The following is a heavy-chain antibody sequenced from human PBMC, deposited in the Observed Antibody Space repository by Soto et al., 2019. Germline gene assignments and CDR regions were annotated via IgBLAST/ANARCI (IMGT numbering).Heavy chain of an antibody. CDR1: GYSFTSYW. D-gene: IGHD2-15*01. J-gene: IGHJ6*02. Sequence: GESLKISCKGSGYSFTSYWNAWVRQMPGKGPEWMGIIYPDDSDTRYSPSFQGQVTIPADKSISTAYLQWSSLKASDTAMYYCARHNSCSGARCYSSYYYGMDVWGQGTTVTVSS. V-gene: IGHV5-51*01. CDR2: IYPDDSDT. CDR3: ARHNSCSGARCYSSYYYGMDV.